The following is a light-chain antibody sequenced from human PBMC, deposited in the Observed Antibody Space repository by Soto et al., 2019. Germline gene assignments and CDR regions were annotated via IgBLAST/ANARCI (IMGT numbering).Light chain of an antibody. CDR3: QQTYSTPPLT. J-gene: IGKJ4*01. Sequence: DIQMTHSPSSLSASVGDRVTIICRASQSISAYLNWYQQKPGKAPKFLIYAASTLESGVPSRFSGRGSGTNFSLTISSLQPEDFATYYCQQTYSTPPLTFGGGTRVEIK. CDR1: QSISAY. V-gene: IGKV1-39*01. CDR2: AAS.